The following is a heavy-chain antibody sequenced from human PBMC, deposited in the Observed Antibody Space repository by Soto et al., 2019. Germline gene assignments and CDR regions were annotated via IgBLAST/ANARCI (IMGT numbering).Heavy chain of an antibody. V-gene: IGHV4-61*01. D-gene: IGHD1-26*01. Sequence: SETLSLTCTVSGGSVSSANFYWSWIRQPPGKGLEWIGFVYSTGTTNYNPSFKSRLTLSIDNAKNTLYLQMNSLRADDTAVYYCARSGTGYYDYWGQGTLVTVSS. CDR1: GGSVSSANFY. CDR2: VYSTGTT. CDR3: ARSGTGYYDY. J-gene: IGHJ4*02.